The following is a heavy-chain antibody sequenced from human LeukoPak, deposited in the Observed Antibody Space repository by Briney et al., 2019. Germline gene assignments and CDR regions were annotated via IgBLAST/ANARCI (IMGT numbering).Heavy chain of an antibody. CDR1: GYTFTSYG. D-gene: IGHD6-13*01. Sequence: ASVKVSCKVSGYTFTSYGISWVRQAPGQGLEWMGWISAYNGNTNYAQKLQGRVTMTTDTSTSTAYMELRSLRSDDTAVYYCARSRTAAGSFVYWGQGTLVTVYS. V-gene: IGHV1-18*01. CDR3: ARSRTAAGSFVY. CDR2: ISAYNGNT. J-gene: IGHJ4*02.